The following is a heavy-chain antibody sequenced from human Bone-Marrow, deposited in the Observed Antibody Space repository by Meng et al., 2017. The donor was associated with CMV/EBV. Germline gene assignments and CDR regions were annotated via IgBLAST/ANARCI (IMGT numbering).Heavy chain of an antibody. Sequence: GESLKISCAASGFTFSSYGMHWVRQAPGKGLEWVAVMWSDGSNKYYADSVKGRFSISRDNSKNTLYLQMNSLRAEDTAVYYCAKEGAGLTGNFDYWGQGTLVTVSS. D-gene: IGHD1-20*01. CDR2: MWSDGSNK. V-gene: IGHV3-33*06. CDR1: GFTFSSYG. CDR3: AKEGAGLTGNFDY. J-gene: IGHJ4*02.